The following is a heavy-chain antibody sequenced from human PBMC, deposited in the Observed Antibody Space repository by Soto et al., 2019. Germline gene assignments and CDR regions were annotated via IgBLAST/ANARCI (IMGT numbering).Heavy chain of an antibody. CDR1: GGSFSGYY. D-gene: IGHD5-12*01. J-gene: IGHJ6*02. V-gene: IGHV4-34*01. CDR3: ARGRVKSPSERGYSGYGRPISYYGMDV. Sequence: QVQLQQWGAGLLKPSETLSLTCAVYGGSFSGYYWSWIRQPPGKGLEWIGEINHSGSTNYNPSLKSRVTQSVDTSKNQFSRKLSSVTAADTAVYYCARGRVKSPSERGYSGYGRPISYYGMDVWGQGTTVTVSS. CDR2: INHSGST.